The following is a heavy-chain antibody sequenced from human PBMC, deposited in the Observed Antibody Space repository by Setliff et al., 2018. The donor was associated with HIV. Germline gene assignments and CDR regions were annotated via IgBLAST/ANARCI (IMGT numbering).Heavy chain of an antibody. CDR1: GGSISSHY. Sequence: SETLSLTCTVSGGSISSHYWSWIRQPPGKGLEWIGNFYYSGSTNYNPPLKIRVTISVDTSKNQFSLKLSAVTAADTAVYYWARADWNNRVVDYWGQGTLVTVSS. V-gene: IGHV4-59*11. CDR2: FYYSGST. D-gene: IGHD1-1*01. CDR3: ARADWNNRVVDY. J-gene: IGHJ4*02.